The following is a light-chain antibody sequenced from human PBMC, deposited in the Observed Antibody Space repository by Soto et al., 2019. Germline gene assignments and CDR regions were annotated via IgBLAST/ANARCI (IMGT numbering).Light chain of an antibody. CDR3: QQYNNWPLT. CDR1: QSVSSN. CDR2: GAS. V-gene: IGKV3-15*01. J-gene: IGKJ5*01. Sequence: EIVMSQSPATLSVSPGERATLSCRASQSVSSNVAWYQQIPGQTPRLLIYGASTRATTIPVRFSGSGSGTEFTLTISSLQSEDFAVYYCQQYNNWPLTFGQGTRLEI.